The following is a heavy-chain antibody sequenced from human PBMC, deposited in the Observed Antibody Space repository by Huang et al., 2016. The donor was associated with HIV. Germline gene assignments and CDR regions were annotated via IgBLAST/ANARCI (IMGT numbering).Heavy chain of an antibody. Sequence: EVQLVESGGGLVQPGGSLRLSCAASGFSISSYWMHWVRQAPGKGLVWVSSINSEGSSTSYADSVKGRFTISRDNAKNTLYLQMNSLRAEDTAVYYCARDPRIQSWLNFFDYWGQGTLVSVSS. V-gene: IGHV3-74*01. CDR1: GFSISSYW. CDR2: INSEGSST. CDR3: ARDPRIQSWLNFFDY. D-gene: IGHD3-22*01. J-gene: IGHJ4*02.